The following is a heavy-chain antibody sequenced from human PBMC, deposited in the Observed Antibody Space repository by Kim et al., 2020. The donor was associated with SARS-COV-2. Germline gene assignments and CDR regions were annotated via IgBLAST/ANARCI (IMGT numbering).Heavy chain of an antibody. V-gene: IGHV3-48*02. CDR3: ARAMNDIVVVPAAMPDDY. J-gene: IGHJ4*02. D-gene: IGHD2-2*01. CDR2: ISSSSSTI. CDR1: GFTFSSYS. Sequence: GGSLRLSCAASGFTFSSYSMNWVRQAPGKGLEWVSYISSSSSTIYYAYSVKGRFTISRDNAKNSLYLQMNSLRDEDTAVYYCARAMNDIVVVPAAMPDDYWGQGTLVTVSS.